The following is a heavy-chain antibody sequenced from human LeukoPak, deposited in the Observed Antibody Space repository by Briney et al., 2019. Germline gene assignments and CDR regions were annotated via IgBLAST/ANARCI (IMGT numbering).Heavy chain of an antibody. CDR2: IYSGGST. V-gene: IGHV3-53*01. CDR1: GFTVSSNY. D-gene: IGHD6-19*01. J-gene: IGHJ3*02. Sequence: GGSLRLSCAASGFTVSSNYMSWVRQAPGKGLEWVSVIYSGGSTYYADSVKGRFTISRDNSKNTLYLQMNSLRAEDTAVYYCAKDEGLSAVTGTRLNAFDIWGQGTMVTVSS. CDR3: AKDEGLSAVTGTRLNAFDI.